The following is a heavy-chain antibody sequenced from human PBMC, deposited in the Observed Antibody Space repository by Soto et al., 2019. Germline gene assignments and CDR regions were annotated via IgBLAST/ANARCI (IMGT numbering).Heavy chain of an antibody. CDR3: AKVSSSWYSGFFDY. D-gene: IGHD6-13*01. Sequence: EVQLLESGGGLVQPGGSLRLSGAASGFTFSNYAMSWVRQAPGKGLEWVSGLSDSGGSTYYADSVKGRFTISRDNSMNTQYLQMNTLRAEDTAVYYCAKVSSSWYSGFFDYWGQGTLVSVSS. CDR1: GFTFSNYA. J-gene: IGHJ4*02. V-gene: IGHV3-23*01. CDR2: LSDSGGST.